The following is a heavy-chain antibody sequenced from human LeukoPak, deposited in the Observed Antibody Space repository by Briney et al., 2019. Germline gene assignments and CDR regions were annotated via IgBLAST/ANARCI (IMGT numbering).Heavy chain of an antibody. CDR3: ARVRCGGGDCYYFDY. CDR1: GGSISSGSYY. Sequence: PSETLSLTCTVAGGSISSGSYYWSWIRQPAGKGVEWIGRIYTSGSTNYNPSLKSRVTISVDTSKNQFSLKLSSVTAADTAVYYCARVRCGGGDCYYFDYWGQGTLVTVSS. D-gene: IGHD2-21*02. V-gene: IGHV4-61*02. CDR2: IYTSGST. J-gene: IGHJ4*02.